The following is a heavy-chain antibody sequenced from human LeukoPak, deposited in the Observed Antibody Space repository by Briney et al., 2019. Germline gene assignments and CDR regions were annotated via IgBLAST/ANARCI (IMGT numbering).Heavy chain of an antibody. V-gene: IGHV3-48*02. CDR2: ISTSGSAV. J-gene: IGHJ3*02. D-gene: IGHD3-10*01. CDR1: GFTFSAYS. Sequence: PGGSLRLSCAASGFTFSAYSMNWVRQAPGKGLEWVSYISTSGSAVYYADSVKGRFTISRDNAKNSLYLQMNSLRDEDTAVYYCARVATMVRVPLDALDIWGQGTMVSVSS. CDR3: ARVATMVRVPLDALDI.